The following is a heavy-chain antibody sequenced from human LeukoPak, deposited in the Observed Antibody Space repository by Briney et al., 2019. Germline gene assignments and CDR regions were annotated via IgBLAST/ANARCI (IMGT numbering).Heavy chain of an antibody. D-gene: IGHD3-22*01. CDR2: ISSSSSYI. Sequence: GGSLRLSCAASGFTFSSYSMNWVRQAPGKGLEWVSSISSSSSYIYYADSVKGRFTISRDNAKNSLYLQMNSLRAEDTAVYYCARDRSHYDSSSEIHWGQGTLVTVSS. V-gene: IGHV3-21*01. CDR3: ARDRSHYDSSSEIH. J-gene: IGHJ4*02. CDR1: GFTFSSYS.